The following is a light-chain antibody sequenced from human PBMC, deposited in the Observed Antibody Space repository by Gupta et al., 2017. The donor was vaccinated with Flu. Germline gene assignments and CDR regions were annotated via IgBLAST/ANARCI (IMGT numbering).Light chain of an antibody. CDR2: MDN. CDR1: SSNIGSNS. V-gene: IGLV1-44*01. CDR3: AAWDDSLNGQVV. J-gene: IGLJ2*01. Sequence: VTISCSGSSSNIGSNSVNWYQQVPGTAPKLLISMDNQRPSGVADRFSGSKSGTSASLAISGLQSEDEADYYCAAWDDSLNGQVVFGGGTKLTVL.